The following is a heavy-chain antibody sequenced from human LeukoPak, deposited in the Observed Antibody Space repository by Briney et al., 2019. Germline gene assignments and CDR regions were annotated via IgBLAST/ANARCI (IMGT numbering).Heavy chain of an antibody. CDR3: ATGVPAAAYYYYYYMDV. Sequence: ASVKVSCKVSGYTLTELSMHWVRQAPGKGLEWMGGFDPEDGETIYAQKFQGRVTMTEDTSTDTAYMELSSLRSEDTAVYYCATGVPAAAYYYYYYMDVWGKGTTVTVSS. CDR1: GYTLTELS. J-gene: IGHJ6*03. V-gene: IGHV1-24*01. D-gene: IGHD2-2*01. CDR2: FDPEDGET.